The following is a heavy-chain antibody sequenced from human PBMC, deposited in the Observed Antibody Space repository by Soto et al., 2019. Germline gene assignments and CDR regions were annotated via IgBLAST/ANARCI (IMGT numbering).Heavy chain of an antibody. Sequence: GGSLRLSCAAPGFTFSSYAMSWVRQAPGKGLEWVSAISGSGGSTYYADSVKGRFTISRDNSKNTLYLQMNSLRAEDTAVYYCAKGLATQYYYYGMDVWGQGTTVTVSS. V-gene: IGHV3-23*01. CDR2: ISGSGGST. CDR3: AKGLATQYYYYGMDV. CDR1: GFTFSSYA. D-gene: IGHD2-15*01. J-gene: IGHJ6*02.